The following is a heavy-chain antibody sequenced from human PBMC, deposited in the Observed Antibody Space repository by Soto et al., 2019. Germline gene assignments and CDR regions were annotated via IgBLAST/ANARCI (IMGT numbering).Heavy chain of an antibody. CDR3: ARGMESPAEWLSQDNWFDP. J-gene: IGHJ5*02. D-gene: IGHD3-3*01. CDR1: GGSVSSGSYY. V-gene: IGHV4-61*01. CDR2: IYYSGST. Sequence: QVQLQESGPGLVKPSETLSLTCTVSGGSVSSGSYYWSWIRQPPGKGLEWIGYIYYSGSTNYNPSLKSRVTISVDTSKNQFSLQLSSVTAADTAVYYCARGMESPAEWLSQDNWFDPWGQGTLVTVSS.